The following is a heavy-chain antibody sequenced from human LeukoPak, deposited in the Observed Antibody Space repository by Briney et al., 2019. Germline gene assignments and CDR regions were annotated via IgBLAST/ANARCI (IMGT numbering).Heavy chain of an antibody. CDR3: ARGYSYGPRRWYFDL. CDR2: IYYSGST. CDR1: GGSISSGDYY. V-gene: IGHV4-61*08. J-gene: IGHJ2*01. D-gene: IGHD5-18*01. Sequence: SQTLSLTCTVSGGSISSGDYYWSWIRQPPGKGLEWIGYIYYSGSTNYNPSLESRVTISVDTSKNQFSLKLSSVTAADTAVYYCARGYSYGPRRWYFDLWGRGTLVTVSS.